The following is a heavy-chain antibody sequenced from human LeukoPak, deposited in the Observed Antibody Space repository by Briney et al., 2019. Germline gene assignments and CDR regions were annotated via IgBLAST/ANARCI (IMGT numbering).Heavy chain of an antibody. CDR2: VNTNTGTP. Sequence: ASVKVSCKASGYTFTSYAMNWVRQAPGQGLEWMGWVNTNTGTPTYAQGFTGRFVFSLDTSVSTAYLQISSLKAEDTAVYYCARERTSPAGTGWFDPWGQGTLVTVSS. V-gene: IGHV7-4-1*02. CDR1: GYTFTSYA. CDR3: ARERTSPAGTGWFDP. J-gene: IGHJ5*02. D-gene: IGHD6-13*01.